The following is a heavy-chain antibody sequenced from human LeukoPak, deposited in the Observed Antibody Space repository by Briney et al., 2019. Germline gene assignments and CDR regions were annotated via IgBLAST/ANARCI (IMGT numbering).Heavy chain of an antibody. J-gene: IGHJ4*02. D-gene: IGHD3-9*01. Sequence: SETLSLTCAVYGGSFSGYYWSWIRQPPGKGLEWIGEINHSGSTNYNPSLKSRVTISVDTSKNQFSLKLSSVSAADTAVYYCARGPRRLRCFVWFDYWGQGTLVTVS. V-gene: IGHV4-34*01. CDR2: INHSGST. CDR3: ARGPRRLRCFVWFDY. CDR1: GGSFSGYY.